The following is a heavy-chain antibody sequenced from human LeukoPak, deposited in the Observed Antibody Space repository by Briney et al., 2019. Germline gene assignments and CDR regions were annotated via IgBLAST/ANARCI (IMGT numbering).Heavy chain of an antibody. CDR1: GFTFSSYA. Sequence: GGSLRFFCAASGFTFSSYAMSWVRQAPGKGLEWVSAISGSGGSTYYGDSAKGRFTISRDNSKNTLYLQMNSPRAEDTAVYYCARDFSRPIGIAAAGNYWGQGTLVTVSS. V-gene: IGHV3-23*01. CDR3: ARDFSRPIGIAAAGNY. D-gene: IGHD6-13*01. CDR2: ISGSGGST. J-gene: IGHJ4*02.